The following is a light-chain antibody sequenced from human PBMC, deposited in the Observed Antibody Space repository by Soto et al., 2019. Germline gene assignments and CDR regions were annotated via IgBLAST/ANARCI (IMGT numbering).Light chain of an antibody. V-gene: IGKV1-5*01. CDR1: QTINGW. CDR3: QQYRSYPLS. Sequence: IQMTQSPSTLSASVGDRVTITCRASQTINGWLAWYQQRPGKAPKLLIFDASSLESGVPPRFSGSGSGTEFILTISSLQPDDVASYYCQQYRSYPLSFGGGTKVEIK. J-gene: IGKJ4*01. CDR2: DAS.